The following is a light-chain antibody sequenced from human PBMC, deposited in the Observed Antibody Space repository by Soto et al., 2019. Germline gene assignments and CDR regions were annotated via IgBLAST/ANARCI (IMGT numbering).Light chain of an antibody. V-gene: IGKV2-28*01. J-gene: IGKJ2*01. Sequence: DIVMTQSPLSLPVIPGEPASISCRSSQSLRYSNGYNYLDWYLQKPGQPPQLLIYLGSSRASGVPDRCSGSGSGTDFTLKISRVEAEDVGLYYCMQALETPYTFGQGTKLEI. CDR3: MQALETPYT. CDR1: QSLRYSNGYNY. CDR2: LGS.